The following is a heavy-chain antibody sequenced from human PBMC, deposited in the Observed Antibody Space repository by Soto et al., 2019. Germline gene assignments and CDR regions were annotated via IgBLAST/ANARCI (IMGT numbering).Heavy chain of an antibody. V-gene: IGHV3-74*01. D-gene: IGHD2-2*01. J-gene: IGHJ6*02. Sequence: GGSLRLSCAASGFTFSSYWMHWVRQAPGKGLVWVSRINSDGSSTSYADSVKGRFTISRDNAKNTLYLQMNSLRAEDTAVYYCASLGVVPAATSEVTQNYYYYYGMDVWGQGTTVTVSS. CDR2: INSDGSST. CDR3: ASLGVVPAATSEVTQNYYYYYGMDV. CDR1: GFTFSSYW.